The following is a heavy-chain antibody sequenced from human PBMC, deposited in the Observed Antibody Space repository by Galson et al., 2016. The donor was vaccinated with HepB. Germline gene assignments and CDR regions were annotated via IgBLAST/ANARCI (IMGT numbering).Heavy chain of an antibody. CDR3: ARAQRSGTYLDAFDI. V-gene: IGHV4-39*07. CDR2: IYYSGST. CDR1: GASISSSSYY. Sequence: SETLSLTCSVSGASISSSSYYWGWIRQPPGKGLEWIGTIYYSGSTYYNPSLKSRVTIFEDTSKNQFSLKLTSVTAADTAVYYCARAQRSGTYLDAFDIWGQGTMVAGSS. J-gene: IGHJ3*02. D-gene: IGHD1-26*01.